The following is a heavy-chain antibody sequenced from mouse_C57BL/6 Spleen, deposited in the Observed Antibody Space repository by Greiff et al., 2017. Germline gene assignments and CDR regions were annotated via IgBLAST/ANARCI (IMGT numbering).Heavy chain of an antibody. CDR1: GFNIKDDY. D-gene: IGHD2-1*01. V-gene: IGHV14-4*01. CDR2: IDPENGDT. Sequence: EVQGVESGAELVRPGASVKLSCTASGFNIKDDYMHWVKQRPEQGLEWIGWIDPENGDTEYASKFQGKATITADTSSNTAYLQLSSLTSEDTAVYYCTTGGNYGGYFDYWGQGTTLTVSS. J-gene: IGHJ2*01. CDR3: TTGGNYGGYFDY.